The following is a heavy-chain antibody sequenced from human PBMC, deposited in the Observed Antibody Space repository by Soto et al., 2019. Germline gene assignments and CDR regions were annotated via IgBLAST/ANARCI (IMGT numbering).Heavy chain of an antibody. J-gene: IGHJ6*02. CDR1: GYTFTSYG. Sequence: ASVKVSCKASGYTFTSYGISWVRQAPGQGLEWMGWISAYNGNTNYAQKLQGRVTVTTDTSTSTAYMELRSLRSDDTAVYYCARYRILEYSSSSGMYYYYYGMDVWGQGTTVTVSS. CDR2: ISAYNGNT. V-gene: IGHV1-18*01. CDR3: ARYRILEYSSSSGMYYYYYGMDV. D-gene: IGHD6-6*01.